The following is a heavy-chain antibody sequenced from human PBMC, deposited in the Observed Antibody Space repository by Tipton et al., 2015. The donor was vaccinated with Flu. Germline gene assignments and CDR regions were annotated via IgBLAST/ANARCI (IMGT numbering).Heavy chain of an antibody. D-gene: IGHD5-18*01. Sequence: SLRLSCAASGFTFSSYEMKWVRQAPGKGLEWVSYISSGGSSIYYADSVKGRFTISRDNAKNSLYLQMNSLRAEDTAVYYCARGTRRDSYGSRIDYWGQGTLVTVSS. J-gene: IGHJ4*02. V-gene: IGHV3-48*03. CDR2: ISSGGSSI. CDR3: ARGTRRDSYGSRIDY. CDR1: GFTFSSYE.